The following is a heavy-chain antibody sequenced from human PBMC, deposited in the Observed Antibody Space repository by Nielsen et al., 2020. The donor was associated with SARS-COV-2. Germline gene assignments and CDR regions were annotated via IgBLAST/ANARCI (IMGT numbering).Heavy chain of an antibody. Sequence: ASVKVSCKASGYTFTSYGISWVRQAPGQGLEWMGWINPNSGGTNYAQKFQGWVIMTRDTSTSTVYMDLSSLRFDDTAVYYCARDGGRRFGPYFDILSRSYENYYGMDVWGQGTTVTVSS. CDR1: GYTFTSYG. V-gene: IGHV1-2*04. CDR2: INPNSGGT. J-gene: IGHJ6*02. D-gene: IGHD3-9*01. CDR3: ARDGGRRFGPYFDILSRSYENYYGMDV.